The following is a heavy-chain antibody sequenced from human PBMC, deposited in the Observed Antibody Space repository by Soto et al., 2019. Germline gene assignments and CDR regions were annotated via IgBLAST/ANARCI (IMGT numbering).Heavy chain of an antibody. J-gene: IGHJ6*02. V-gene: IGHV3-30-3*01. Sequence: GGSLRLSCAASGFTFSSYAMHWVRQAPGKGLEWVAVISYDGSNKYYADSVKGRFTISRDNSKNTLYLQMNSLRAEDTAVYYCARAPDQFLEWLSHYYGMDVWGQGTTVTVSS. CDR2: ISYDGSNK. D-gene: IGHD3-3*01. CDR1: GFTFSSYA. CDR3: ARAPDQFLEWLSHYYGMDV.